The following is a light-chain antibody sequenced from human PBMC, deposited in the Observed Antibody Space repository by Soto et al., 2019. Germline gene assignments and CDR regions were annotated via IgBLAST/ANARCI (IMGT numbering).Light chain of an antibody. Sequence: QSALTQPPSASGTPGQKVFISCSGSSSNIGGTNYAYWYQQLPGAAPKLLMHSNNLRPSGVPDRISGSKFGTAASLAISGLRSEDEAVYYCASWDDRLGAVIFGGGTKVTVL. V-gene: IGLV1-47*02. CDR2: SNN. CDR1: SSNIGGTNY. J-gene: IGLJ2*01. CDR3: ASWDDRLGAVI.